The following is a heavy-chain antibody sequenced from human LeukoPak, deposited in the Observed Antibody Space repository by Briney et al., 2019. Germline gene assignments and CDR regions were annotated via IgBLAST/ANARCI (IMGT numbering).Heavy chain of an antibody. Sequence: PSETLSLTCAVYGGSLSGYYWSWIRQPPGKGLEWIGEINHSGSTNYNPSLKSRVTISVDTSKNQFSLKLSSVTAADTAVYYCARGWSPRALRYFDWLGKSPFDIWGQGTMVTVSS. CDR2: INHSGST. CDR3: ARGWSPRALRYFDWLGKSPFDI. CDR1: GGSLSGYY. D-gene: IGHD3-9*01. J-gene: IGHJ3*02. V-gene: IGHV4-34*01.